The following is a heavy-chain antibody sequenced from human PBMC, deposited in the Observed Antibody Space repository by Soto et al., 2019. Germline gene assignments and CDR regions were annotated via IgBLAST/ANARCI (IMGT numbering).Heavy chain of an antibody. CDR1: VFTFSDYY. CDR2: ISSSGDII. CDR3: ARDAISMVRGTKNWFDP. Sequence: GGSLRLSCSASVFTFSDYYMSWIRQAPGKGLEWVSYISSSGDIIYYADSVKGRFTISRDNAKNSLYLEMNSLRAEDTAVYDCARDAISMVRGTKNWFDPWGQGTLVTVSS. J-gene: IGHJ5*02. V-gene: IGHV3-11*01. D-gene: IGHD3-10*01.